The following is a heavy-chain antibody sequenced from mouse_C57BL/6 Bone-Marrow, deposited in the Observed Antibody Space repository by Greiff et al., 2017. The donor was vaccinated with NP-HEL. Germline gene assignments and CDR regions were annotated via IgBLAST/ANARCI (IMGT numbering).Heavy chain of an antibody. CDR3: ARDGGTTVAYYAMDY. CDR2: ISDGGSYT. CDR1: GFTFSSYA. D-gene: IGHD1-1*01. Sequence: EVNVVESGGGLVKPGGSLKLSCAASGFTFSSYAMSWVRQTPEKRLEWVATISDGGSYTYYPDNVKGRFTISRDNAKNNLYLQMSHLKSEDTAMYYCARDGGTTVAYYAMDYWGQGTSVTVSS. V-gene: IGHV5-4*01. J-gene: IGHJ4*01.